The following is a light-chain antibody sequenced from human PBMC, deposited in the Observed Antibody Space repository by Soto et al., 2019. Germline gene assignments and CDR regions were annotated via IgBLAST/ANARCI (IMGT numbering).Light chain of an antibody. V-gene: IGLV2-18*02. CDR1: SSDVGSNNR. Sequence: QSALTQPPSVAGSPGQSVAISCTGTSSDVGSNNRVSWYQQPPGTAPKLIIYDVTNRPSGIPDRFSGSKSANTASRTISGLQAEDEADYYCSSYTTSNTYVFGTGTKLTVL. CDR2: DVT. CDR3: SSYTTSNTYV. J-gene: IGLJ1*01.